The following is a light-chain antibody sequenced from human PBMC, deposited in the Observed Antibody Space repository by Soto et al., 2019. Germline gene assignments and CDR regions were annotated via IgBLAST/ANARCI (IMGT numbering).Light chain of an antibody. CDR3: ISYTSSSTHV. CDR2: NVS. V-gene: IGLV2-14*03. Sequence: QSALTQPASVSGSPVQSITISCTGTSSDVGAYIFVSWYQQHPGKLPKLMIFNVSRRPSGVSDCFSGSKSGNTASLTISGLQAEDEGDYYCISYTSSSTHVFGSGTKLTVL. J-gene: IGLJ1*01. CDR1: SSDVGAYIF.